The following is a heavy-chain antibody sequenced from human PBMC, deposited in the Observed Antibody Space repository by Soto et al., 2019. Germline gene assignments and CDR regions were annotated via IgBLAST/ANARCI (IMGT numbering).Heavy chain of an antibody. Sequence: QVQLQESGPGLVKPSETLSLTCTVSGGSISSDYWSWIRQPAGKGLEWIGRIYTSGSTNYNPSITSRVTMSVDTSKNPFSLKLSSVTAADTAVYYCARDRLMATSPVGDYYYGMDVWGQGTTVTVSS. D-gene: IGHD5-12*01. V-gene: IGHV4-4*07. J-gene: IGHJ6*02. CDR1: GGSISSDY. CDR2: IYTSGST. CDR3: ARDRLMATSPVGDYYYGMDV.